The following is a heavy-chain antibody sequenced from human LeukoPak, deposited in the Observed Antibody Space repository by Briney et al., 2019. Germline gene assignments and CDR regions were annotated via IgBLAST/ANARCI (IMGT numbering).Heavy chain of an antibody. CDR1: GGTFSSYA. CDR3: ARVAVAGTVNWFDP. CDR2: IIPIFGTA. V-gene: IGHV1-69*05. D-gene: IGHD6-19*01. Sequence: SVKVSCKASGGTFSSYAIRWVRQAPGQGLEWMGRIIPIFGTANYAQKFQGRVTITTDESTSTAYMELSSLRSEDTAVYYCARVAVAGTVNWFDPWGQGTRVTVSS. J-gene: IGHJ5*02.